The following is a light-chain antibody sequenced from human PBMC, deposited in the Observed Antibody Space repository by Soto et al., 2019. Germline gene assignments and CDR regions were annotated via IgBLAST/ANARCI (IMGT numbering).Light chain of an antibody. CDR2: GAS. J-gene: IGKJ4*01. CDR3: QQHENWPLT. Sequence: IVMTQSTATLSVSPGERPTLSCRASQSVASHLAWYQQKGGPAPRLLIYGASTRATGIPARVSGSGSGTEFILTISSLKPEDCAVYYCQQHENWPLTFGGGTKVEIK. V-gene: IGKV3-15*01. CDR1: QSVASH.